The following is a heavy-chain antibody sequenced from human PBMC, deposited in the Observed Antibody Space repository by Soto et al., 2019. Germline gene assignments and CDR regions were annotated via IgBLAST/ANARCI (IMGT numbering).Heavy chain of an antibody. CDR1: GYSFTSYW. J-gene: IGHJ6*02. CDR3: ARTIPRSTSTFYYGMDV. D-gene: IGHD5-12*01. Sequence: PGESLKISCKGSGYSFTSYWIGWVRQMPGKGLEWMGIIYPGDSDTRYSPSFQGQVTISADKSISTAYLQWSSLKASDTAMYYCARTIPRSTSTFYYGMDVWGQGTTVTVSS. V-gene: IGHV5-51*01. CDR2: IYPGDSDT.